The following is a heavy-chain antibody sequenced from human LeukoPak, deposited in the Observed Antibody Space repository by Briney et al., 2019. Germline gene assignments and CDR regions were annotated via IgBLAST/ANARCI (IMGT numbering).Heavy chain of an antibody. CDR1: GFTFSSYA. Sequence: GGSLRLSCAASGFTFSSYAMSWVRQAPGKGLEWVSAISGSGGSTYYADSVKGRFTISRDNSKNTLYLQMNSLRAEDTAVYYCAKDLGMGGYDLQDAFDYWGQGTLVTVSS. D-gene: IGHD3-22*01. J-gene: IGHJ4*02. CDR3: AKDLGMGGYDLQDAFDY. V-gene: IGHV3-23*01. CDR2: ISGSGGST.